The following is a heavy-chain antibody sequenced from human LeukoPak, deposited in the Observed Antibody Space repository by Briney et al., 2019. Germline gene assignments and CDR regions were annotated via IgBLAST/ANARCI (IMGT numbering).Heavy chain of an antibody. Sequence: PGGSLRLSCVASGFTFSSYHMNWVRQAPGKGLEWISYIHSTSSTIHYADSVKGRFTISRDNAKNSLYLQMNSLRAEHTAVYYCARVVQDVTGADFWGQGTLVTVSS. CDR3: ARVVQDVTGADF. CDR1: GFTFSSYH. D-gene: IGHD3-9*01. CDR2: IHSTSSTI. V-gene: IGHV3-48*01. J-gene: IGHJ4*02.